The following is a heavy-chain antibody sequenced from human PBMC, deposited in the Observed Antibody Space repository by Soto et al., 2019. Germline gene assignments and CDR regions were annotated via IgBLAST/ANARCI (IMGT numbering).Heavy chain of an antibody. D-gene: IGHD7-27*01. CDR2: INHSGST. CDR3: ARGLNWGYYYYYYCMHV. Sequence: PSETLSLSCAVYGGSFSGYYWSWIRQPPGKGLEWIGEINHSGSTNYNPSLKSRVTISVDTSKNQFSLKLSSVTAADTAVYYCARGLNWGYYYYYYCMHVWGQGTTVTVSS. V-gene: IGHV4-34*01. J-gene: IGHJ6*02. CDR1: GGSFSGYY.